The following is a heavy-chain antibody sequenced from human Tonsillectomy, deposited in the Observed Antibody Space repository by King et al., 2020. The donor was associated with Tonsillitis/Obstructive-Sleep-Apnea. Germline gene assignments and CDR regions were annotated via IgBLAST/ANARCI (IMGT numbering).Heavy chain of an antibody. CDR3: ARGNQEGIDV. J-gene: IGHJ6*02. Sequence: QLQESGPGLVKPSQTLSLTCTVAGGSISSGGYYWSWIRQHPGKGLEWIGYIYYSGSTYYNPSLKSRFTISVDTSKNQFSLKLSSVTAADTSVLYCARGNQEGIDVWGQGTTVTVSS. CDR1: GGSISSGGYY. D-gene: IGHD2/OR15-2a*01. CDR2: IYYSGST. V-gene: IGHV4-31*03.